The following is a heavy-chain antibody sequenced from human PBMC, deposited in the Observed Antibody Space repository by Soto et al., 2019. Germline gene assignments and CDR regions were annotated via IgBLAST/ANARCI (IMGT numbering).Heavy chain of an antibody. V-gene: IGHV1-8*01. J-gene: IGHJ6*02. CDR1: GYTFTSYD. CDR3: ARRGYSSSWYYYYYSGMDV. D-gene: IGHD6-13*01. Sequence: QVQLVQSGAEVKKPGASVKVSCKASGYTFTSYDINWVRQATGQGLEWMGWMNPNSGNTGYAQKFQGRATRTRNPSISTAYMGLSSLRSEDTAVYYWARRGYSSSWYYYYYSGMDVWGQGPTVTVSS. CDR2: MNPNSGNT.